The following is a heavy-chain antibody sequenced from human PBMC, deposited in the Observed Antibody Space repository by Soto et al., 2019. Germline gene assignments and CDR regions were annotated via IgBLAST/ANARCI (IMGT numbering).Heavy chain of an antibody. V-gene: IGHV3-30-3*01. CDR1: GFTFSSYA. CDR2: ISYDGSNK. CDR3: ARGGAYDPTSYGMDV. D-gene: IGHD1-26*01. J-gene: IGHJ6*02. Sequence: GGSLRLSCAASGFTFSSYAMHWVRQAPGKGLEWVAVISYDGSNKYYADSVKGRFTISRDNSKNTLYLQMNSLRAEDTAVYYCARGGAYDPTSYGMDVWGQGTTVTVSS.